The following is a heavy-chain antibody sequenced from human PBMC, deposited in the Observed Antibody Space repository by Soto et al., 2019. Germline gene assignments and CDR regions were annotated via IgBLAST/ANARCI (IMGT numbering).Heavy chain of an antibody. V-gene: IGHV3-74*01. CDR3: ARGLVARYYYYYGMDV. J-gene: IGHJ6*02. CDR1: GFTFSSYW. Sequence: EVQLVESGGGLVQPGGSLRLSCAAAGFTFSSYWMHWVRQAPGKGLVWVSRINSDGSSTSYADYVKGRFTISRDNAKNTLYLQMNSLRAEDTAVYYCARGLVARYYYYYGMDVWGQGTTVTVAS. D-gene: IGHD2-15*01. CDR2: INSDGSST.